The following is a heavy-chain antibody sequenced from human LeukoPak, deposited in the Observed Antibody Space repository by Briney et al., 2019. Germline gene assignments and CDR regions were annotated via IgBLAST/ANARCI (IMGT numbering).Heavy chain of an antibody. Sequence: PGGSLRLSCAASGFTFSSYSMNWVRQAPGKGLEWVSSISSSSSYIYYADSVKGRFTISRDNAKNSLYLQMNSLRAEDTAVYYCARGEHIVRWWAFPPEWLSHYYYMDVWGKGTTVTVSS. CDR2: ISSSSSYI. J-gene: IGHJ6*03. D-gene: IGHD3-3*01. V-gene: IGHV3-21*01. CDR3: ARGEHIVRWWAFPPEWLSHYYYMDV. CDR1: GFTFSSYS.